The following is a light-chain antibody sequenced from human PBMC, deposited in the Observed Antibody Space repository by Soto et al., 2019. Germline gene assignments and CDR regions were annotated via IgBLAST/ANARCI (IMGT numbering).Light chain of an antibody. CDR1: SGYSDYA. CDR3: QTWGTGIQV. CDR2: VNSDGSH. J-gene: IGLJ3*02. Sequence: QSVLTQSPSASASLGASVKLTCTLSSGYSDYAIAWHQQQPEKGPRYLMKVNSDGSHSKGDGIPDRFSGSSSGAERYLTISSLQSEDEADYYCQTWGTGIQVFGGGTKVTVL. V-gene: IGLV4-69*01.